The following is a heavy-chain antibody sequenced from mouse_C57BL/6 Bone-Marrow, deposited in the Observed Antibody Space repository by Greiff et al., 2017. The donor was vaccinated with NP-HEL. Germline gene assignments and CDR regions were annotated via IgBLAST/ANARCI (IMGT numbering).Heavy chain of an antibody. J-gene: IGHJ1*03. D-gene: IGHD1-1*01. CDR1: GYTFTSYW. V-gene: IGHV1-50*01. CDR2: IDPSDSYT. CDR3: ARRDTVSRYFDV. Sequence: QVQLQQPGAELVKPGASVKLSCKASGYTFTSYWMQWVKQRPGQGLEWIGEIDPSDSYTNYNQKFKGKATLTVDTSSSTAYMQLSSLTSEDSAVYYCARRDTVSRYFDVWGTGTTVTVSS.